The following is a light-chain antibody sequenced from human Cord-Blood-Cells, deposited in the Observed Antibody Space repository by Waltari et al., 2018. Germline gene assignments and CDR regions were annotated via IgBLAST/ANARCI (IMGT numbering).Light chain of an antibody. V-gene: IGLV8-61*01. CDR1: SGSVSTSYY. CDR2: DTN. J-gene: IGLJ3*02. Sequence: QTVVTQEPSFSVSPGGTVTLTCGLRSGSVSTSYYPSWYQRTPGQCPVTLTYDTNTPASGVPHRFSGSRLGNKAALTITGAQADDESDYSCVLYMGSGIWVFGGGTKLTVL. CDR3: VLYMGSGIWV.